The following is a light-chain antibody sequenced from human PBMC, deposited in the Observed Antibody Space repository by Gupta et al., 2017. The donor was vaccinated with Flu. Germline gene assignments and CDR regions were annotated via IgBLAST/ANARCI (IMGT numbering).Light chain of an antibody. V-gene: IGKV3-15*01. CDR3: QQYNTWPYT. CDR2: VAS. J-gene: IGKJ2*01. Sequence: EIVMTHSPAPLSVSPGVSVTLSCTASQTVTGNLAWFQQNAGQSPRLLVAVASTRATGVPARFSGSGSGTEFTLIINSLQAEDFAVYYCQQYNTWPYTFGQGTKLEIK. CDR1: QTVTGN.